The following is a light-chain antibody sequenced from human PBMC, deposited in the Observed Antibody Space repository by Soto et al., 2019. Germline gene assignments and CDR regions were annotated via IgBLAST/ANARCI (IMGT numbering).Light chain of an antibody. V-gene: IGKV1-39*01. CDR1: QSISSY. J-gene: IGKJ4*01. CDR3: QQSYSTPPGIT. Sequence: DIQMTQSPSSLSASVGERVTITCRASQSISSYLNWYQQKPGKAPKLLIYAASSLQSGVPSRFSGSGSGTDFTLTISSLQPEDFATYYCQQSYSTPPGITFGGGTKVESK. CDR2: AAS.